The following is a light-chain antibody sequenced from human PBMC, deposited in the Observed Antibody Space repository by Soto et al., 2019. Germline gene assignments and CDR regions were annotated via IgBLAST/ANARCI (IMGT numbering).Light chain of an antibody. CDR2: GVN. CDR3: GSFTTSRIWV. V-gene: IGLV2-14*01. J-gene: IGLJ3*02. CDR1: SSDFGDDKY. Sequence: QSALTQPASVCGSPGQSITFSCTRSSSDFGDDKYVSWYQQQPGKGPNLLIYGVNSRPSGISNRFSGSKSGNTASLTISGLQVEDEAEYFCGSFTTSRIWVFGGGTKATVL.